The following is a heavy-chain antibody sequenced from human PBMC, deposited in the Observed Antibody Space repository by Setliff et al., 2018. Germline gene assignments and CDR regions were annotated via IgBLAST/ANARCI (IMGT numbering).Heavy chain of an antibody. CDR2: INHSGST. CDR1: GGSFSNYY. CDR3: ARRLPYFGMDV. Sequence: SETLSLTCTVYGGSFSNYYWSWIRQPPGKGLEWIGEINHSGSTNYNPSLTSRFTISRDSAKNSLHLQMTSLSAEDTAVYYCARRLPYFGMDVWGQGTTVTVSS. V-gene: IGHV4-34*01. D-gene: IGHD2-15*01. J-gene: IGHJ6*02.